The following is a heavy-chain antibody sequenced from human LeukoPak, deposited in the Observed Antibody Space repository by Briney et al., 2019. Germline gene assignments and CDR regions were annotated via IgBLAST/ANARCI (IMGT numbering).Heavy chain of an antibody. J-gene: IGHJ4*02. CDR2: IISDGSST. Sequence: KTGGSLRLSCAASGFTFSNYWMHWVRQTPGKGLVWVSRIISDGSSTSYADSVKGRFTISRDNAKNSLYLQMNSLRAEDMALYYCALSRRLLSPIFDYWGQGTVVTVYS. V-gene: IGHV3-74*01. CDR1: GFTFSNYW. D-gene: IGHD3-3*01. CDR3: ALSRRLLSPIFDY.